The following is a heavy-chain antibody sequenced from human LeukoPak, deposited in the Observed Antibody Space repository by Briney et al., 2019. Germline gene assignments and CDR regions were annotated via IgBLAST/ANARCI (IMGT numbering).Heavy chain of an antibody. CDR2: IGCCGGNT. CDR3: AKRGDSISCYDS. Sequence: GGSLRLSCAASGFTFSNYAMTWLRQAPGKGLEWVSTIGCCGGNTYYADSVKGRFTISRDISKNTVYLQMNSLRAEDTAVYYCAKRGDSISCYDSWGQGTLVTVSS. V-gene: IGHV3-23*01. CDR1: GFTFSNYA. J-gene: IGHJ4*02. D-gene: IGHD2-2*01.